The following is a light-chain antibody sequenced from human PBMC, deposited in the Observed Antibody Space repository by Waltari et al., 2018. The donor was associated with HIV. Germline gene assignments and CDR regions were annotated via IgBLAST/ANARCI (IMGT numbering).Light chain of an antibody. V-gene: IGLV1-51*01. Sequence: QSVLTQPPSVSAAPGQKVTISCSGSSSNIGSRSVSWYQHLPGRAPKLLILDYNQRPSGFPDRFSGTKSGTSATLGISGLQTGDDADYYCLTWDISLGAVVFGGWTKLTIL. J-gene: IGLJ2*01. CDR1: SSNIGSRS. CDR2: DYN. CDR3: LTWDISLGAVV.